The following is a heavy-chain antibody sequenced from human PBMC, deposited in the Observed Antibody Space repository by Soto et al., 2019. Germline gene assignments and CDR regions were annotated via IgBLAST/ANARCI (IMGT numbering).Heavy chain of an antibody. J-gene: IGHJ4*02. CDR3: ARADSSGEYYFDY. D-gene: IGHD3-22*01. CDR1: GFTFSSYS. CDR2: ISSSSSYI. V-gene: IGHV3-21*01. Sequence: EVQLVESGGGLAKPGGSLRLSCAASGFTFSSYSMNWVRQAPGKGLEWVSSISSSSSYIYYADSVKGRFTISRDNAKNSLYLQMNSLRAEDTAVYYCARADSSGEYYFDYWGQGTLVTVSS.